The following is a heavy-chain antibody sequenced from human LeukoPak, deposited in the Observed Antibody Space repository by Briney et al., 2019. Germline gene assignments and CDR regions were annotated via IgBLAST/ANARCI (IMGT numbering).Heavy chain of an antibody. Sequence: GSSLRLSCXXSGFTFSRNVMXWVRQAPGKGLEWVALISYDGNNKFYADSVKGRFTISRDNSRNTLYLQMNSLRGEDAAVYSCARGGIPTGPYYYFYYMDVWGKGTAVTVSS. CDR2: ISYDGNNK. CDR1: GFTFSRNV. D-gene: IGHD3-10*01. J-gene: IGHJ6*03. CDR3: ARGGIPTGPYYYFYYMDV. V-gene: IGHV3-30*01.